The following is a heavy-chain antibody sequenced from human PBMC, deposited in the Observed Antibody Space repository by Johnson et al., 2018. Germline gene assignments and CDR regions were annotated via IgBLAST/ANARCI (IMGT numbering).Heavy chain of an antibody. D-gene: IGHD3-10*01. Sequence: QVQLQESGPGLVKXSETXSLXCTVSGGSISSGTYYWAWIRQPPGKGRDGIGTMSYRGSTYYNPPLTSPVTIAVDTSKNQFSLKLSFVTAADTAVYYWARQGEGGRAVDIWGQGTMVTVSS. V-gene: IGHV4-39*01. CDR1: GGSISSGTYY. CDR3: ARQGEGGRAVDI. CDR2: MSYRGST. J-gene: IGHJ3*02.